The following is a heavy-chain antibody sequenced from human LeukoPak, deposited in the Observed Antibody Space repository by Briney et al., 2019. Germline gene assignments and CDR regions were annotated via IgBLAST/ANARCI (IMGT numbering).Heavy chain of an antibody. CDR1: GYTFTGYY. J-gene: IGHJ6*02. D-gene: IGHD2-15*01. CDR3: ARDGEVVVVVAATYYCMDV. Sequence: GASVKVSCKASGYTFTGYYMHWVRQAPGQGLEWMGWINPNSGGTNYAQKFQGRVTMTRDTSISTAYMELSRLRSDDTAVYYCARDGEVVVVVAATYYCMDVWGQGTTVTVSS. V-gene: IGHV1-2*02. CDR2: INPNSGGT.